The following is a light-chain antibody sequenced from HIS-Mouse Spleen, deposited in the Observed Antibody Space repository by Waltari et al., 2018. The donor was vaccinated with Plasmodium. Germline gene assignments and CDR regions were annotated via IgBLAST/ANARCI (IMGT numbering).Light chain of an antibody. V-gene: IGLV2-14*03. Sequence: QSALTQPASVSGSPGQSITISCTGTSSDVGGYNYVPWYQQHTGKAPKLMIYDVSNRPSGVSNRFSGSKSGNTASLTISVLQAEDEADYYCSSYTSSSTLVFGGGTKLTVL. CDR1: SSDVGGYNY. CDR3: SSYTSSSTLV. J-gene: IGLJ2*01. CDR2: DVS.